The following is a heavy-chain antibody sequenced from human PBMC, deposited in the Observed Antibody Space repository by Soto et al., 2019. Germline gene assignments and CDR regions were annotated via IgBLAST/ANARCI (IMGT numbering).Heavy chain of an antibody. Sequence: QVQLVQSGAEVKKPGASVKVSCKASGYTFTGYYMHWVRQAPGQGLEWMGWINPNSGGTNYAQKFQGWVTMTRDTSISTAYMELSRLRSDDTAVYYCARARFYCSSTSCSHQNFDYWGQGTLVTVSS. D-gene: IGHD2-2*01. CDR3: ARARFYCSSTSCSHQNFDY. V-gene: IGHV1-2*04. CDR1: GYTFTGYY. CDR2: INPNSGGT. J-gene: IGHJ4*02.